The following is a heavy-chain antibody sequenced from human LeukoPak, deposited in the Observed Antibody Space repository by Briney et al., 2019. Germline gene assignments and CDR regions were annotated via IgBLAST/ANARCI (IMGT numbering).Heavy chain of an antibody. CDR3: ARDDLYSSSWYNWFDP. J-gene: IGHJ5*02. V-gene: IGHV4-4*07. CDR1: GGSFSGYY. D-gene: IGHD6-13*01. Sequence: SETLSLTCAVYGGSFSGYYWSWIRQPAGKGLEWIGRIYTSGSTNYNPSLKSRVTMSVDTSKNQFSLKLSSVTAADTAVYYCARDDLYSSSWYNWFDPWGQGTLVTVSS. CDR2: IYTSGST.